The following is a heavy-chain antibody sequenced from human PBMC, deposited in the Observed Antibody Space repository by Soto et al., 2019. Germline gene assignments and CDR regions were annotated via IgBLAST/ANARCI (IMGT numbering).Heavy chain of an antibody. Sequence: PGGSLRLSCAASGFTFSSYSMNWVRQAPGKGLEWVSSISSSSSYIYYADSVKGRFTISRDNAKNSLYLQMNSLRAEDTAVYYSARVNLRMVPGRAEYFQHWGQGTLVTVSS. J-gene: IGHJ1*01. D-gene: IGHD3-10*01. CDR2: ISSSSSYI. CDR3: ARVNLRMVPGRAEYFQH. CDR1: GFTFSSYS. V-gene: IGHV3-21*01.